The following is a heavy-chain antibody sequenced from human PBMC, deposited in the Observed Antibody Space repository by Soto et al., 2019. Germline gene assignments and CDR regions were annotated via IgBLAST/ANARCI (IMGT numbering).Heavy chain of an antibody. Sequence: SETLSLSCTVSGGSISGDYWSWIRQPPGKGRGWIGYIYYSGSTNYNPSLKSRVTISVDTSKNQFSLKLSSVTAADTAVYYCGRARRGRRIFGVDHPYYYYYGMDVWGQGTTVTVSS. D-gene: IGHD3-3*01. CDR3: GRARRGRRIFGVDHPYYYYYGMDV. CDR2: IYYSGST. J-gene: IGHJ6*02. CDR1: GGSISGDY. V-gene: IGHV4-59*01.